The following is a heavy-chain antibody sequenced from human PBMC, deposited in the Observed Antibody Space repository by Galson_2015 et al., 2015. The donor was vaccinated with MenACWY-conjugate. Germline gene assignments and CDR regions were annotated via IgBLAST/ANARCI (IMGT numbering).Heavy chain of an antibody. CDR2: ISGSGVST. V-gene: IGHV3-23*01. CDR1: GFTFSSNA. Sequence: SLRLSCAASGFTFSSNAMNWVRQAPGKGLEWVSVISGSGVSTYYAGSVKGRFTISRDNSKNTLYLQMNSLRAEDTAVYYCAKSRYGDGRGFDYWGQGTLVTVSS. D-gene: IGHD4-17*01. CDR3: AKSRYGDGRGFDY. J-gene: IGHJ4*02.